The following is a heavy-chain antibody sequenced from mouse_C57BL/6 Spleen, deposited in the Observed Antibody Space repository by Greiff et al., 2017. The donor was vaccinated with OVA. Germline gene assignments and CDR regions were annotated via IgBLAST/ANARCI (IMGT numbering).Heavy chain of an antibody. CDR3: TRYPYYYGSRDWYFDV. Sequence: VQLQQSGAELVRPGASVTLSCEASGYTFTDYEMHWVKQTPVHGLEWIGAIDPETGGTAYNQKFKGKAILTADKSSSTAYMELRSLTSEDSAVYYCTRYPYYYGSRDWYFDVWGTGTTVTVSS. CDR1: GYTFTDYE. V-gene: IGHV1-15*01. CDR2: IDPETGGT. D-gene: IGHD1-1*01. J-gene: IGHJ1*03.